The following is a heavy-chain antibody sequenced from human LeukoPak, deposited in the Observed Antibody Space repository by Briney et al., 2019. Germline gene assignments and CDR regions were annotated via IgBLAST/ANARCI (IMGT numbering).Heavy chain of an antibody. CDR2: IGYDGRYK. V-gene: IGHV3-33*01. J-gene: IGHJ4*02. CDR3: ARYPHIAADFDD. D-gene: IGHD6-25*01. Sequence: GGSLTLSCAASGFTFSSYGMHGVRPPPGKGLEGVSVIGYDGRYKYYADSWKGRFTSSIDNAKTAVYPRMNSLRAEVGAVNCCARYPHIAADFDDWGQGTLVTVSS. CDR1: GFTFSSYG.